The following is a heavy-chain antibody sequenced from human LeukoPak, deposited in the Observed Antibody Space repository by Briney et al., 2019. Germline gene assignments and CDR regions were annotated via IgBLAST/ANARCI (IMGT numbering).Heavy chain of an antibody. V-gene: IGHV3-23*01. Sequence: PGGSLRLSCAASGFTFSSYAMSWVRQAPGKGLEWVSAISGSGGSTYYADSVKGRFTISRGNSKNTLYLQMNSLRAEDTAVYYCAKDVRYSYGYGYWGQGTLVTVSS. J-gene: IGHJ4*02. D-gene: IGHD5-18*01. CDR3: AKDVRYSYGYGY. CDR1: GFTFSSYA. CDR2: ISGSGGST.